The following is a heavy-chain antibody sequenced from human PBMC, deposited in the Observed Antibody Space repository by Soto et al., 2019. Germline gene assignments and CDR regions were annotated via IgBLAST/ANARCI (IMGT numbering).Heavy chain of an antibody. CDR1: GYSFTSYW. CDR2: IDPSDSYT. CDR3: ARLIPYSSDYGMDV. V-gene: IGHV5-10-1*01. D-gene: IGHD6-25*01. Sequence: GESLKISCKGSGYSFTSYWINWVRQMPGKGLEWMGRIDPSDSYTNYSPSFQGHVTMSADKSISTAYLQWSSLKASDTAMYYCARLIPYSSDYGMDVWCQGTTVTVSS. J-gene: IGHJ6*02.